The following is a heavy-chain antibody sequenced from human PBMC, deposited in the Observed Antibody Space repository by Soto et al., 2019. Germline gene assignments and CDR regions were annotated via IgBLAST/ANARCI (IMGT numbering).Heavy chain of an antibody. V-gene: IGHV1-18*01. J-gene: IGHJ3*02. CDR2: ISAYNGNT. D-gene: IGHD4-17*01. Sequence: ASVKGSGKASGYTFTSYGISWVRQAPGQGLEWMGWISAYNGNTNYAQKLQGRVTMTTDTSTSTAYMELRSLRSDDTAVYYCARDMTTVSTGHDAFDIWGQGTMVTVSS. CDR3: ARDMTTVSTGHDAFDI. CDR1: GYTFTSYG.